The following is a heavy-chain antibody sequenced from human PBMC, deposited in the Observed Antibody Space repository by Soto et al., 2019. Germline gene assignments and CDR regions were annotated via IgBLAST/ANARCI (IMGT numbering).Heavy chain of an antibody. CDR2: IWYDGSNK. CDR3: AREGYYDSNQGGYFQH. V-gene: IGHV3-33*01. Sequence: QVQLVESGGGVVQPGRSLRLSCAASGFTFSSYGMHWVRQAPGKGLEWVAVIWYDGSNKYYADSVKGRFTISRDNSKNTQYLQMNSLRAEDTAVYYCAREGYYDSNQGGYFQHWGQGTLVTVSS. J-gene: IGHJ1*01. CDR1: GFTFSSYG. D-gene: IGHD3-22*01.